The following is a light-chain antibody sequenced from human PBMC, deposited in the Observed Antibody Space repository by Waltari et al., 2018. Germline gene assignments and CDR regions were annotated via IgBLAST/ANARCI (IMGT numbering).Light chain of an antibody. J-gene: IGLJ2*01. CDR1: SGHSSYA. V-gene: IGLV4-69*01. Sequence: QVVLTQSPSASASLGASVKLTCTLSSGHSSYAIAWHQQQPEKGPRYLMKLNSDGSHSRGDGIPDRCSGSSSGAERYLTISRLQSEDEADYFCQAWGTGTKREFGGGTKLTVL. CDR3: QAWGTGTKRE. CDR2: LNSDGSH.